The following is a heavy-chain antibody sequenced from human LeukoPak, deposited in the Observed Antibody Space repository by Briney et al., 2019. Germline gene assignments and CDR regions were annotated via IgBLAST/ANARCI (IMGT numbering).Heavy chain of an antibody. CDR1: GGSISSGGYY. J-gene: IGHJ3*02. CDR3: AKGCLKSGNYFDAFDI. Sequence: SETLSLTCTVSGGSISSGGYYWSWIRQHPGKGLEWIGYIYYSGSTYYNPSLKSRVTISVDTSKNQFSLKLISVTAADTAVYYCAKGCLKSGNYFDAFDIWVQGTMVTVSS. D-gene: IGHD3-22*01. V-gene: IGHV4-31*03. CDR2: IYYSGST.